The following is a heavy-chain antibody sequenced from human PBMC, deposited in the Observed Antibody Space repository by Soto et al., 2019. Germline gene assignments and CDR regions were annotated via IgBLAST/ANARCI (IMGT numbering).Heavy chain of an antibody. D-gene: IGHD6-19*01. CDR2: IHSSGSA. CDR1: GGSISSSSITYY. Sequence: QLQLQESDPGLVKPSETLSLTCTVSGGSISSSSITYYWGWIRQPPGKGPVWIGGIHSSGSAYYIPSLKRRVTVSIDVSKNEFSLKLSSVPGADTAVYYCARRPRAVAGMDNWFDPWRQGILVNVSS. V-gene: IGHV4-39*01. J-gene: IGHJ5*02. CDR3: ARRPRAVAGMDNWFDP.